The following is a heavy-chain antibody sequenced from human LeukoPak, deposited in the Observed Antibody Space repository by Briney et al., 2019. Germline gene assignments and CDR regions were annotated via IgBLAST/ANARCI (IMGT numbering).Heavy chain of an antibody. CDR1: GLTFSNYA. D-gene: IGHD4-23*01. CDR2: ISSSTSGGST. J-gene: IGHJ4*02. V-gene: IGHV3-23*01. CDR3: ARYVGGGNSGGFDF. Sequence: GGSLRLSCAVSGLTFSNYAMTWVRQAPGKGLKWVSAISSSTSGGSTYYADSVKGRFTISRDNSKNTLNLQMNSLRDEDTAVYYCARYVGGGNSGGFDFWGQGTLVIVSS.